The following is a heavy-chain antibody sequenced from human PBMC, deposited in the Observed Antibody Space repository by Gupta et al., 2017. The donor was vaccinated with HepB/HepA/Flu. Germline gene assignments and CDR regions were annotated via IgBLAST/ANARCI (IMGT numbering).Heavy chain of an antibody. Sequence: QVQLQQWGAGLLKPTETLSLSCAVYGGSFSASYWTGISQPPGKGLEWIGEINHRGSTNYNPSLKSRVTISVDTSKNQFSLKLISVTAADTAVYYCAREDIVVVPAAILDVWGKGTTVTVSS. J-gene: IGHJ6*04. D-gene: IGHD2-2*01. V-gene: IGHV4-34*01. CDR1: GGSFSASY. CDR2: INHRGST. CDR3: AREDIVVVPAAILDV.